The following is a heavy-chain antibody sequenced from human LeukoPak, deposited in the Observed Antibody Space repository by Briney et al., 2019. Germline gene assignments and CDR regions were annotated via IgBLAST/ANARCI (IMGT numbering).Heavy chain of an antibody. CDR2: IFYTGST. CDR1: GGSISSYY. CDR3: ANYYYDSSGYYYFDY. Sequence: SETLSLTCTVSGGSISSYYWTWIRQPPGKGLEWIGYIFYTGSTNYNPSLKSRVTISVDTSKNQFSLKLSSVTAADTAVYYCANYYYDSSGYYYFDYWGRGTLVTVSS. D-gene: IGHD3-22*01. V-gene: IGHV4-59*01. J-gene: IGHJ4*02.